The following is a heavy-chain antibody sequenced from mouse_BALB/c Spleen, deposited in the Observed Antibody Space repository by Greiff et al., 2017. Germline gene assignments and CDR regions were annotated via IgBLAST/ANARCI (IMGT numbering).Heavy chain of an antibody. J-gene: IGHJ3*01. CDR2: ISSGGGST. V-gene: IGHV5-12-1*01. Sequence: EVQGVESGGGLVKPGGSLKLSCAASGFAFSSYDMSWVRQTPEKRLEWVAYISSGGGSTYYPDTVKGRFTISRDNAKNTLYLQMSSLKSEDTAMYYCARQGDYRYWFAYWGQGTLVTVSA. CDR3: ARQGDYRYWFAY. D-gene: IGHD2-14*01. CDR1: GFAFSSYD.